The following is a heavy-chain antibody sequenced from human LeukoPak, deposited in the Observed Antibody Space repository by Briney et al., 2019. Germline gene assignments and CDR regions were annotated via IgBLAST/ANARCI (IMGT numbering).Heavy chain of an antibody. J-gene: IGHJ4*02. Sequence: PSETLSLTCIVSGDSINSDYWNWIRQPPGKGLEWIGYIYYSGSVNYNPSLKSRVTISVDTSKRQFSLKLSSVTAADTAVYYCARDSSSSWYFDYWGQGTLVTVSS. CDR2: IYYSGSV. D-gene: IGHD6-13*01. CDR3: ARDSSSSWYFDY. V-gene: IGHV4-59*01. CDR1: GDSINSDY.